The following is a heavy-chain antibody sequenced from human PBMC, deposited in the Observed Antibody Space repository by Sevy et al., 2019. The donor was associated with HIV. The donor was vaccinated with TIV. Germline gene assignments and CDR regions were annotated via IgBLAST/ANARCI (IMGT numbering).Heavy chain of an antibody. V-gene: IGHV4-31*03. D-gene: IGHD3-9*01. CDR3: ASRRGDDILTGAPIDY. CDR1: GGSISSGGYY. Sequence: SETLSLTCTVSGGSISSGGYYWSWIRQHPGKGLEWIGYIYYSGSTYYNPSLKSRVTISVDTSKNQFSLKLSSVTAADTAVYYCASRRGDDILTGAPIDYWGQGTLVTVSS. CDR2: IYYSGST. J-gene: IGHJ4*02.